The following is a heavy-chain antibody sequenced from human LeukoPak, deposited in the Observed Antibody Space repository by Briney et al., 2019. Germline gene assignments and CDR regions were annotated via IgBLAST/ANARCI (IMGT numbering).Heavy chain of an antibody. J-gene: IGHJ4*02. Sequence: SETLSLTCAVYGGSFSNYYWSWIRQPPGKGLEWIGEINHSGTTNYNPSLKSRVTISVDTSKNQFSLRLMSVTAADTAVYYCAGSSYIGLDFWGQGTLVTVSS. CDR1: GGSFSNYY. CDR2: INHSGTT. V-gene: IGHV4-34*01. D-gene: IGHD3-22*01. CDR3: AGSSYIGLDF.